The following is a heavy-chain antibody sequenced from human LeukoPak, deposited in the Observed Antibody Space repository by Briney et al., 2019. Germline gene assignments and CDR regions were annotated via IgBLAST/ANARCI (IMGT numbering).Heavy chain of an antibody. CDR3: AKDLPRVPPQGDY. Sequence: SGGSLRLSCAASGFTFSSYGMHWFRQAPGKGLEWVAFIRYDGSNQYYADSVKGRFTISRDNSKNTLYLQMNSLRAEDTAVYYWAKDLPRVPPQGDYWGKGTLVTVSS. V-gene: IGHV3-30*02. D-gene: IGHD4/OR15-4a*01. CDR1: GFTFSSYG. J-gene: IGHJ4*02. CDR2: IRYDGSNQ.